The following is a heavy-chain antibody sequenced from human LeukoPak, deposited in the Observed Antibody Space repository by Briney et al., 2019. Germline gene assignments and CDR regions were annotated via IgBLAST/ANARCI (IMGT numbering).Heavy chain of an antibody. Sequence: ASVTVSCKSSGYTFTSYYMHWVRQAPGQGLEWMGIINPSGGSTSYAQKFQGRVTMTTDTYTSTVYMELSSLTSEDTDVYYCARPHHGGLLGIHDAFDIWGQGTMVTVSS. J-gene: IGHJ3*02. CDR2: INPSGGST. D-gene: IGHD4-23*01. V-gene: IGHV1-46*01. CDR3: ARPHHGGLLGIHDAFDI. CDR1: GYTFTSYY.